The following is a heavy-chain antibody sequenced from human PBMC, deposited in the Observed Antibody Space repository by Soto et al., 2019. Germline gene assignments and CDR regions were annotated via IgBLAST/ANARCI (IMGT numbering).Heavy chain of an antibody. CDR1: GDTFTSYG. J-gene: IGHJ4*02. Sequence: QVHLVQSGAEVKKPGASVKVSCKASGDTFTSYGITWVRQAPGQGLEWMGWISAHNGNTDYAQQLQGRVIVTRDTSTSTADMELRSLRSDDTAVYYCARGRYGDYWGQGALVTVSS. D-gene: IGHD1-1*01. CDR2: ISAHNGNT. CDR3: ARGRYGDY. V-gene: IGHV1-18*01.